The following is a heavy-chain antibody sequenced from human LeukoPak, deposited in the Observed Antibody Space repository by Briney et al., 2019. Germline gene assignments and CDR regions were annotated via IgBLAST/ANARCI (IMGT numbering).Heavy chain of an antibody. Sequence: PGGSLRLSCAASGFTFSDHYMDWVRQAPGKGLEWVGRTRNKANSYTTEYAASVKGRFTISRDDSKNSLYLQMNSLKTEDTAVYYCARDLTKRPGDAFDIWGQGTMVTVSS. CDR1: GFTFSDHY. D-gene: IGHD6-25*01. J-gene: IGHJ3*02. CDR2: TRNKANSYTT. CDR3: ARDLTKRPGDAFDI. V-gene: IGHV3-72*01.